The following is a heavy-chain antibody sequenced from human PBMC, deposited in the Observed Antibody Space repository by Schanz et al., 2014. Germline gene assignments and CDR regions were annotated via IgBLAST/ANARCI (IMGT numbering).Heavy chain of an antibody. D-gene: IGHD3-10*01. CDR1: GFTFSTYA. CDR3: ARWFLIRGVILDS. Sequence: EVQLLESGGTLVRPGGSLRLSCAASGFTFSTYAMAWVRQAPGKGLEWVSSINTGGDSTYYADSVEGRFTISRDNSRDTVYLQMNSLRADDTAMYYCARWFLIRGVILDSWGQGTLVTVSS. J-gene: IGHJ4*02. CDR2: INTGGDST. V-gene: IGHV3-23*01.